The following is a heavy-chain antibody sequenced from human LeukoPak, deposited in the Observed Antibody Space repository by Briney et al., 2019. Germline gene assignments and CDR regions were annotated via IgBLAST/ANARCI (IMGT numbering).Heavy chain of an antibody. Sequence: GGSLRLSCAASGFTFSRYWMHWVRQAPGKGLVWVSRINSDGSTTNYADYVKGRFTISRDNAKNTLYLQMNSLRADDTAVYYCARSRWLDAFDYWGQGTLVTVSS. CDR3: ARSRWLDAFDY. J-gene: IGHJ4*02. D-gene: IGHD6-19*01. CDR2: INSDGSTT. CDR1: GFTFSRYW. V-gene: IGHV3-74*01.